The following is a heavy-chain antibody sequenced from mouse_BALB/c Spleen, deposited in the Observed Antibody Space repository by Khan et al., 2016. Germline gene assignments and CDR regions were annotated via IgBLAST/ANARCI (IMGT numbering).Heavy chain of an antibody. CDR1: GFNIKDYY. Sequence: VRLQQSGAELVRPGALVKLTCKASGFNIKDYYMHWVKQRPEQGLEWIGWIDPENGNSIYDPKFQGKASITADTSSNTAYLQVNSLTSEDTAVYYCAISPYFLDYWGQGTTRTVSS. CDR3: AISPYFLDY. V-gene: IGHV14-1*02. J-gene: IGHJ2*01. CDR2: IDPENGNS.